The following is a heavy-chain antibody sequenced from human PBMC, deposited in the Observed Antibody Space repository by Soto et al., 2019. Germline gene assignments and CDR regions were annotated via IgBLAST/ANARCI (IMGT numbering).Heavy chain of an antibody. CDR3: ARDPPATRHGMDV. J-gene: IGHJ6*02. Sequence: GSLRLSCAASGFTVSSNYMSWVRQAPGKGLEWVSVIYSGGSTYYADSVRGRFTISRDNSKNTLYLQMKSLRAEDTAMYYCARDPPATRHGMDVWGQGTTVTVSS. V-gene: IGHV3-53*01. CDR2: IYSGGST. CDR1: GFTVSSNY.